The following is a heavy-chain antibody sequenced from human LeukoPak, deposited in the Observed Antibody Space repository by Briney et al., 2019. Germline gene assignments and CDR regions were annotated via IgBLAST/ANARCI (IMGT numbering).Heavy chain of an antibody. D-gene: IGHD6-19*01. CDR3: AKDRGSGWYFHY. CDR1: GFTFSSYG. V-gene: IGHV3-30*02. CDR2: IRYDGSNK. J-gene: IGHJ4*02. Sequence: GGSLRLSCAASGFTFSSYGMHWVRQAPGKGLEWVAFIRYDGSNKYYADSVKGRFTISRDNSKNTLYLQMNSLRPEDTAVYYCAKDRGSGWYFHYWGQGTLVTVSS.